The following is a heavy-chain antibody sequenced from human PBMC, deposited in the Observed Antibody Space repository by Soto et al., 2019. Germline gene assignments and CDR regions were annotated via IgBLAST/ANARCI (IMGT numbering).Heavy chain of an antibody. V-gene: IGHV1-69*01. Sequence: QVQLVQSGAEMKKPGSSVKVSCKVSGDSFSSYAISWVRQAPGEGLEWLGGIIPIFEPANYAQNFQGRVTITAVESTTTAYLEVTRLRPQDTAVFYCAASDSSSWQHDYWGQGTLITVSS. D-gene: IGHD6-13*01. CDR1: GDSFSSYA. J-gene: IGHJ4*02. CDR2: IIPIFEPA. CDR3: AASDSSSWQHDY.